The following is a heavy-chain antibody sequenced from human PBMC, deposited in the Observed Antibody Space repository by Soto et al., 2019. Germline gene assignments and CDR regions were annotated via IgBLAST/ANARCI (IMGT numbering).Heavy chain of an antibody. CDR2: ISKRGDST. CDR1: GINFSRYA. J-gene: IGHJ4*02. Sequence: EVQLLESGGGWVEPGGSLRLSWADSGINFSRYAMSWFRNSPGKCLVLVSVISKRGDSTYYADAVKGRFRISRDTPRNTLYPQMNSLRAGDTATYYCAKDNIVATIGVAFDYWRQGTLLTLSS. D-gene: IGHD5-12*01. V-gene: IGHV3-23*01. CDR3: AKDNIVATIGVAFDY.